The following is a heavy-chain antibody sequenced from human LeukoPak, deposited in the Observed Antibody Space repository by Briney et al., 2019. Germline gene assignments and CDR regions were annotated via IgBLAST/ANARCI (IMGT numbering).Heavy chain of an antibody. CDR2: INPSVGST. Sequence: WASVTVSCKASGYTFTSYYMHWVRQAPGQGLEWVGIINPSVGSTSYAPKLQGRVTMTRDTSTNTVYMELSSLRSEDTAVYYCARAPANYGIDDYWGQGTLVTVSS. CDR3: ARAPANYGIDDY. CDR1: GYTFTSYY. D-gene: IGHD3-16*01. V-gene: IGHV1-46*04. J-gene: IGHJ4*02.